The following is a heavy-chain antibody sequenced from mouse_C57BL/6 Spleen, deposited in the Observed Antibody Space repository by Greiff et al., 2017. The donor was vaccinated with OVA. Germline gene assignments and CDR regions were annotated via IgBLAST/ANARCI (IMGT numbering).Heavy chain of an antibody. J-gene: IGHJ2*01. D-gene: IGHD2-3*01. Sequence: VQLQQSVAELVRPGASVKLSCTASGFNIKNTYMHWVKQRPEQGLEWIGRIDPANGNTKYAPKFQGTATITADTSSNTAYLQLSSLTSEDTAIYYCALIYDGYYVPFDYWGQGTTLTVSS. V-gene: IGHV14-3*01. CDR2: IDPANGNT. CDR1: GFNIKNTY. CDR3: ALIYDGYYVPFDY.